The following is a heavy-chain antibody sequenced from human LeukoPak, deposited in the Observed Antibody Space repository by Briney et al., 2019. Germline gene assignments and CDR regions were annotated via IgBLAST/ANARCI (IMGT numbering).Heavy chain of an antibody. CDR2: INAGNGNT. J-gene: IGHJ4*02. CDR1: GYTFTSYA. V-gene: IGHV1-3*01. Sequence: ASVKVSCKASGYTFTSYAMHWVRQAPGQRLEWMGWINAGNGNTKYSQKFQGRVTITRDTSASTAYMELSSVRSEDTAVYYCARDNRHNGYCFDYWGEGTLVTVSS. D-gene: IGHD1-1*01. CDR3: ARDNRHNGYCFDY.